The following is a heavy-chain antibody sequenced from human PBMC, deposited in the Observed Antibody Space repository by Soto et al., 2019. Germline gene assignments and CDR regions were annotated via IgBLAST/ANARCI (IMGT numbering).Heavy chain of an antibody. V-gene: IGHV3-21*01. Sequence: GGSLRLSCAASGFTFSSYSMNWVRQAPGKGLEWVSSISSSSSYIYYADSVKGRFTISRDNAKNSLYLQMNSLRAEDTAVYYCARAYDFWSGYWAYYFDYWGQGTLVTVSS. CDR3: ARAYDFWSGYWAYYFDY. J-gene: IGHJ4*02. D-gene: IGHD3-3*01. CDR1: GFTFSSYS. CDR2: ISSSSSYI.